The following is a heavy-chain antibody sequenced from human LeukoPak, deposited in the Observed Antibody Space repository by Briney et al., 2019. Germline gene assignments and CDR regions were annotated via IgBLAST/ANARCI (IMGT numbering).Heavy chain of an antibody. CDR1: GGSISSSSYY. V-gene: IGHV4-39*01. CDR2: IYYSGST. J-gene: IGHJ5*02. D-gene: IGHD6-13*01. CDR3: ARHYSGSSSWYRFDP. Sequence: SETLSLTCTVSGGSISSSSYYWGWIRQPPGKGLEWIGSIYYSGSTYYNPSLKSRVTISVDTSKNQFSLKLSSVTAADTAVYYCARHYSGSSSWYRFDPWGQGTLVTVSS.